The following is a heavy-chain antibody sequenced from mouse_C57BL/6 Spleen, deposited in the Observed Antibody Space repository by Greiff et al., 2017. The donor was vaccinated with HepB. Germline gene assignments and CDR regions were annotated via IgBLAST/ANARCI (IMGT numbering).Heavy chain of an antibody. V-gene: IGHV1-22*01. CDR3: APGNYGSSYRYFDV. Sequence: EVKLVESGPELVKPGASVKMSCKASGYTFTDYNMHWVKQSHGKSLEWIGYINPNNGGTSYNQKFKGKATLTVNKSSSTAYMELRSLTSEDSAVYYCAPGNYGSSYRYFDVWGTGTTVTVSS. CDR1: GYTFTDYN. J-gene: IGHJ1*03. CDR2: INPNNGGT. D-gene: IGHD1-1*01.